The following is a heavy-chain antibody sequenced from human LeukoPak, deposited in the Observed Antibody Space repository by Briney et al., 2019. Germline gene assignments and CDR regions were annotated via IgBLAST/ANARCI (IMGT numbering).Heavy chain of an antibody. V-gene: IGHV3-23*01. D-gene: IGHD6-6*01. Sequence: PGGSLRLSCAASGFTFSSYAMSWVRQAPGKGLEWVSAISGSGDSTYYADSVKGRFTISRDNSKNTLYLQMNSLRAEDTAVYYCAKDPNRSSWSGNNWFDPWGQGTLVTVSS. CDR1: GFTFSSYA. J-gene: IGHJ5*02. CDR3: AKDPNRSSWSGNNWFDP. CDR2: ISGSGDST.